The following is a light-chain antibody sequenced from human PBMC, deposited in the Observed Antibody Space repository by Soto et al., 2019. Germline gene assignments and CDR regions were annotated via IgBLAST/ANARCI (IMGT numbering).Light chain of an antibody. J-gene: IGLJ1*01. CDR1: SSNIGKYY. Sequence: QSVLTQPPSVSAAPGPKVTMSCSGSSSNIGKYYVSWHQQLPGTAPKLLIYENDKRPSGIPDRFSGSKSGTSATLGITGFQSGDEADYYCGTWDRSLTTFVFGTGTKVTVL. CDR3: GTWDRSLTTFV. V-gene: IGLV1-51*02. CDR2: END.